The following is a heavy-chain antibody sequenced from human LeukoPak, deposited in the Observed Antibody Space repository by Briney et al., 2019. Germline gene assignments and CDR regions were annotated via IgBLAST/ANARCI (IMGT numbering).Heavy chain of an antibody. J-gene: IGHJ4*02. CDR3: ARDGSKWNFDY. D-gene: IGHD6-13*01. Sequence: ASVKVSCKASGYTFTGYYMHWVRQAPGQGLEWMGRIIPSGDITHYAQKLQGRVSITRDTSTRTVYMVLSSLTYEDTAVYYCARDGSKWNFDYWGQGTLVTVSS. V-gene: IGHV1-46*04. CDR2: IIPSGDIT. CDR1: GYTFTGYY.